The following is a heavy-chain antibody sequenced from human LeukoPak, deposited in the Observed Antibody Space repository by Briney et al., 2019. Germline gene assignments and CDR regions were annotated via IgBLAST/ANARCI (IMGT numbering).Heavy chain of an antibody. D-gene: IGHD3-22*01. V-gene: IGHV3-7*01. J-gene: IGHJ6*03. CDR1: GFTFSSYW. CDR3: ARAPASLDSSGFNYYYYYYMDV. CDR2: IKQDGSEK. Sequence: GGSLRLSCAASGFTFSSYWMSWVRQAPGKGLEWVANIKQDGSEKYYVDSVKGRFTISRDNAKNSLYLQMNSLRAEDTAVYYCARAPASLDSSGFNYYYYYYMDVWGKGTTVTVSS.